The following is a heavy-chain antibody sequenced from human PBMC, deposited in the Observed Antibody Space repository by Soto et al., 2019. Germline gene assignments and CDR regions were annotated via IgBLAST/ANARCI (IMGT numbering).Heavy chain of an antibody. CDR1: SGSISSGGYY. CDR3: ARRYGGNSGDY. V-gene: IGHV4-31*03. D-gene: IGHD2-21*02. Sequence: PSETLSLTCTVSSGSISSGGYYWSWIRQHPGKGLEWIGYIYSSGSTYYNPSLKSRVTISVDTSKNQFSLKLSSVTAADTALYYCARRYGGNSGDYWGQGTLVTVS. CDR2: IYSSGST. J-gene: IGHJ4*02.